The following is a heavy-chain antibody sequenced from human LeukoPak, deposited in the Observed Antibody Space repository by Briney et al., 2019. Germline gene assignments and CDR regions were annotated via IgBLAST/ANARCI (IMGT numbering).Heavy chain of an antibody. J-gene: IGHJ6*03. CDR3: ARTHSSGWYSVGYYYMDL. CDR1: GGTFSSYA. V-gene: IGHV1-18*01. D-gene: IGHD6-19*01. Sequence: ASVKVSCKASGGTFSSYAINWVRQAPGRGLEWMGWISGDNGKTGYAQKLQDRVTMTTDTSTSTAYMELRSLTSDDTAIYYCARTHSSGWYSVGYYYMDLWGKGTTVTVSS. CDR2: ISGDNGKT.